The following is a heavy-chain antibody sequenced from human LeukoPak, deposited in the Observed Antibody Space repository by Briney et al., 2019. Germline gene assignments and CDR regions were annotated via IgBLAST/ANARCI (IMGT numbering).Heavy chain of an antibody. V-gene: IGHV1-69*13. CDR1: GGTFISYA. D-gene: IGHD3-3*01. Sequence: ASVKVSCKASGGTFISYAISWVRQAPGQGLEWMGGIIPIFGTANYAQKFQGRVTITADESTSTAYMELSSLRSEDTAVYYCAREAPTYYDFWSGYLDYWGQGTLVTVSS. J-gene: IGHJ4*02. CDR2: IIPIFGTA. CDR3: AREAPTYYDFWSGYLDY.